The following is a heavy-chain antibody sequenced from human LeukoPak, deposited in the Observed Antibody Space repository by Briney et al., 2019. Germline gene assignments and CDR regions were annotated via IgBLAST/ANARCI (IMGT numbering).Heavy chain of an antibody. CDR2: INHSGST. CDR1: GGSFSGYY. D-gene: IGHD3-3*01. V-gene: IGHV4-34*01. CDR3: ASFRFWSGFN. Sequence: SETLSLTCAVYGGSFSGYYGSWIRQPPGKGLEWIGEINHSGSTNYNPSLKSRVTISVETSKNQFSLKLRSVTAADTAVYYCASFRFWSGFNWGQGTLVTVSS. J-gene: IGHJ4*02.